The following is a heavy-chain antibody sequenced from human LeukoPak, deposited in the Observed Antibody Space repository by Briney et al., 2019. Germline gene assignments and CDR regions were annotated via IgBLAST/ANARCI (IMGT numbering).Heavy chain of an antibody. CDR1: GFTFNSYA. CDR2: ISGSGGST. CDR3: AKDPGNDDSSAY. Sequence: GGSLRLSCAASGFTFNSYAMSWVRQAPGKGLEWVSAISGSGGSTYYADSVKGRFTISRDNSKNTLYLQMNSLRAEDTAVYYCAKDPGNDDSSAYWGQGTLVTVSS. J-gene: IGHJ4*02. V-gene: IGHV3-23*01. D-gene: IGHD3-22*01.